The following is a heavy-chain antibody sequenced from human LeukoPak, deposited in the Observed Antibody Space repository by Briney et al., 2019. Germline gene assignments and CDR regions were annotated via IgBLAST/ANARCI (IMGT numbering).Heavy chain of an antibody. CDR2: ISSSSSYI. CDR1: GFTFSGYS. CDR3: ARGAIAAAGYFDY. V-gene: IGHV3-21*01. J-gene: IGHJ4*02. D-gene: IGHD6-13*01. Sequence: GGSLRLSCAASGFTFSGYSMNWVRQAPGKGLEWVSSISSSSSYIYYADSVKGRFTISRDNAKNSLYLQMNSLRAEGTAVYYCARGAIAAAGYFDYWGQGTLVTVSS.